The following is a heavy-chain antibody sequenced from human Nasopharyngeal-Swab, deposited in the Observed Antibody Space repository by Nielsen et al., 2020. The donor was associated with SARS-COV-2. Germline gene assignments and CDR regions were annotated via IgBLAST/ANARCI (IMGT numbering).Heavy chain of an antibody. Sequence: GGSLRLSCAASGFTFRSYDMHWVRQATGKGLEWVSAIGTAGDTYYPGSVKGRFTISRENAKNSLYLQMNSLRAGDTAVYYCAREGLEQRVFDYWGQGTLVTVSS. J-gene: IGHJ4*02. V-gene: IGHV3-13*04. D-gene: IGHD1/OR15-1a*01. CDR1: GFTFRSYD. CDR3: AREGLEQRVFDY. CDR2: IGTAGDT.